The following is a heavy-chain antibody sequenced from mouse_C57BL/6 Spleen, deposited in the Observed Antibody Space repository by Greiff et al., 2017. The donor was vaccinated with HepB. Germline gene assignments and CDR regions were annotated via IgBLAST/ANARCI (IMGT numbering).Heavy chain of an antibody. CDR3: AREGNYGYDYFDY. Sequence: EVKLMESEGGLVQPGSSMKLSCTASGFTFSDYYMAWVRQVPEKGLEWVANINYDGSSTYYLDSLKSRFIISRDNAKNILYLQMSSLKSEDTATYYCAREGNYGYDYFDYWGQGTTLTVSS. CDR2: INYDGSST. CDR1: GFTFSDYY. V-gene: IGHV5-16*01. J-gene: IGHJ2*01. D-gene: IGHD2-2*01.